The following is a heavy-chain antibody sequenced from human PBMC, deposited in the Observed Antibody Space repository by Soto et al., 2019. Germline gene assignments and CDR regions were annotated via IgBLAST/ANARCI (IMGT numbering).Heavy chain of an antibody. Sequence: SETLSLTCTVSGGSISSGDYYWSWIRQPPGKGLEWIGYIYYSGSTYYNPSLKSRVTISVDTSKNQFSLKLSSVTAADTAVYYCARVSHNYYDSSGYLHYFDYWGQGTLVTVS. V-gene: IGHV4-30-4*01. CDR1: GGSISSGDYY. CDR3: ARVSHNYYDSSGYLHYFDY. D-gene: IGHD3-22*01. CDR2: IYYSGST. J-gene: IGHJ4*02.